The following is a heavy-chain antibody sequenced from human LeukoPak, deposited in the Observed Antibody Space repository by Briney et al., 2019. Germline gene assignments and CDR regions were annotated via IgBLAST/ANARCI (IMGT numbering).Heavy chain of an antibody. D-gene: IGHD3-22*01. CDR3: ARSGHSSGYFHY. CDR1: GYSISSGYY. CDR2: IYHSGST. J-gene: IGHJ4*02. V-gene: IGHV4-38-2*02. Sequence: KPSETLSLTCTVSGYSISSGYYWGWIRQPPGKGLEWIGSIYHSGSTYYNPSLKSRVTISVDTSKNQFSLKLSSVTAADTAAYYCARSGHSSGYFHYWGQGTLVTVSS.